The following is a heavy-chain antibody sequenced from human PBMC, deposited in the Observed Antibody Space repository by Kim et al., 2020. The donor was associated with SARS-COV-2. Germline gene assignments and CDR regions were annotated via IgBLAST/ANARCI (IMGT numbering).Heavy chain of an antibody. D-gene: IGHD1-26*01. CDR2: T. J-gene: IGHJ5*02. Sequence: TAFAVSVKGRFTISRDDSKNTAYLQMDSLKTEDTALYYCTRLYSGTYKFDPWGQGTLVTVSS. CDR3: TRLYSGTYKFDP. V-gene: IGHV3-73*01.